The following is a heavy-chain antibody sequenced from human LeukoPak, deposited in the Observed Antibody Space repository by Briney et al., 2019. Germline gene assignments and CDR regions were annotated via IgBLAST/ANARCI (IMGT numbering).Heavy chain of an antibody. CDR1: GFTFNKYW. V-gene: IGHV3-7*03. J-gene: IGHJ6*03. CDR2: VNQDGTQK. D-gene: IGHD3-10*01. CDR3: AAKTRLSAVASYYYVDV. Sequence: GGSLTLSCSASGFTFNKYWMSWIRQLPGQGLEWVANVNQDGTQKYYVDSVKGRFTNSRDNARNLLYLQMNSLRAEDTAVYYCAAKTRLSAVASYYYVDVWGKGTTATVSS.